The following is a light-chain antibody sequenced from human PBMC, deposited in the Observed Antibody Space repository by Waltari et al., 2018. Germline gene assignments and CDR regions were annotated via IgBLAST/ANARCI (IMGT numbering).Light chain of an antibody. V-gene: IGKV3-20*01. CDR1: QAVVNNF. CDR3: QQSGSFPWT. J-gene: IGKJ1*01. Sequence: EIVLTQSPGTLSLSPGETATLSCRASQAVVNNFLAWYQQKPGQAPRVLIFAASTRAPGIPDRFRGSGSGTDFTLTLSRLEAEDFAVYYCQQSGSFPWTFGQGTKVEIK. CDR2: AAS.